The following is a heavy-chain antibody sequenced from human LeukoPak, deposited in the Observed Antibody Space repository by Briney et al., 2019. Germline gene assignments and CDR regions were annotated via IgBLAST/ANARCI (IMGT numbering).Heavy chain of an antibody. Sequence: KPSETLSLTCTVSGGSISSSSYYWSWIRQPPGKGLEWIGEINHSGSTNYNPSLKSRVTISVDTSKNQFSLKLSSVTAADTAAYYCARVFLGDSSGWYYFDYWGQGTLVTVSS. CDR1: GGSISSSSYY. V-gene: IGHV4-39*07. CDR2: INHSGST. D-gene: IGHD6-19*01. CDR3: ARVFLGDSSGWYYFDY. J-gene: IGHJ4*02.